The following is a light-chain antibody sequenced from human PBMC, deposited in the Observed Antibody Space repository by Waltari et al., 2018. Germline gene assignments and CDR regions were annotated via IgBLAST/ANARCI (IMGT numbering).Light chain of an antibody. CDR3: LQENNYPQT. CDR1: QGIRND. Sequence: TLSPSSLSASAGHRVTITCRASQGIRNDLNWYQQKPGKAPKLLIYAASILESGVPSRFSGSGSGTDFTLTISSLQPEDFATYYCLQENNYPQTFGQGTKVEIK. CDR2: AAS. V-gene: IGKV1-6*01. J-gene: IGKJ1*01.